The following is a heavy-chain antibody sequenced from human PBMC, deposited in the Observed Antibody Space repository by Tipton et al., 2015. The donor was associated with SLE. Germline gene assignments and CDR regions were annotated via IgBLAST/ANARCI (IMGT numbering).Heavy chain of an antibody. CDR3: ARVGDYYNSGSRVFDH. Sequence: TLSLTCTVSGGSISRIGYYWSWIRQPPGKGLEWIGSIYYSGTAHYENPSLKSRVTISIDTSNNQFSLRLTSVTAADTAVYFCARVGDYYNSGSRVFDHWGQGILVTVSS. CDR2: IYYSGTAH. J-gene: IGHJ4*02. V-gene: IGHV4-39*07. CDR1: GGSISRIGYY. D-gene: IGHD3-10*01.